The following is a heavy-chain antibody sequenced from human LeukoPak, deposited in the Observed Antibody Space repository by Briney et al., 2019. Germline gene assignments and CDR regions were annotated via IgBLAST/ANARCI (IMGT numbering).Heavy chain of an antibody. J-gene: IGHJ5*02. CDR3: AKDWRRYCSSTSCYTGLDP. Sequence: ESGGSLRLSCAASGFTFSSYAMSWVRQAPGKGLEWVSAISGSGGSTYYADSVKGRFTISRDNSKNTLYLQMNSLRAEDTAVYYCAKDWRRYCSSTSCYTGLDPWGQGTLVTVSS. D-gene: IGHD2-2*02. CDR1: GFTFSSYA. CDR2: ISGSGGST. V-gene: IGHV3-23*01.